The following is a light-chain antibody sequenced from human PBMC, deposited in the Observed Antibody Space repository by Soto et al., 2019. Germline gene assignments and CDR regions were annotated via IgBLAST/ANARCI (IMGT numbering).Light chain of an antibody. J-gene: IGKJ1*01. CDR3: QQRYNSWT. Sequence: VLTQSPATLSLSPGERATLSCRASQSVGNYLAWYQQKSGQAPSLLIYVASNRATGIPARFSGSGSGTDFTLTISSLDPEDFAVYDCQQRYNSWTCGQGPRVEIK. CDR1: QSVGNY. V-gene: IGKV3-11*01. CDR2: VAS.